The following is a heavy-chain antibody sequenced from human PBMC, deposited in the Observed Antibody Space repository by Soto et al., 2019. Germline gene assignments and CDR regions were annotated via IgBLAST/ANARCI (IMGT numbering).Heavy chain of an antibody. V-gene: IGHV3-15*01. Sequence: GGSLRLSCAASGFTFSHAWMSWVRQAPGKXLEWVGRIKSKADGETKDYGAPVRGRFTISRDDSQDILYLHMNSLRIEDTAVYYCCVIKRRDQYSTSGYWFDPWGPGALVTVYS. CDR3: CVIKRRDQYSTSGYWFDP. J-gene: IGHJ5*02. D-gene: IGHD4-4*01. CDR1: GFTFSHAW. CDR2: IKSKADGETK.